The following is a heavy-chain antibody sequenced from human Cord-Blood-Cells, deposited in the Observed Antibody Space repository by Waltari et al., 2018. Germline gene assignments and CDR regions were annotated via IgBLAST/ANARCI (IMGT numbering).Heavy chain of an antibody. V-gene: IGHV4-34*01. J-gene: IGHJ4*02. CDR1: GGSFSGYY. CDR3: ARTRGYGSGSYYFDY. Sequence: VQLQQWGAGLLKPSETLSLTCAVSGGSFSGYYWSWIRQPPGKGLEWIGEINHSGSTNYNPSLKSRVTISVDTSKNQFSLKLSSVTAADTAVYYCARTRGYGSGSYYFDYWGQGTLVTVSS. CDR2: INHSGST. D-gene: IGHD3-10*01.